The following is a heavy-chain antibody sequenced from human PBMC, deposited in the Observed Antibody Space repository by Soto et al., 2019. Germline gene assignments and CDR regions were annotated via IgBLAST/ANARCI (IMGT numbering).Heavy chain of an antibody. CDR3: ARAYYYDSSGYYHRLFDY. D-gene: IGHD3-22*01. V-gene: IGHV3-33*01. J-gene: IGHJ4*02. CDR2: IWYDGSNK. Sequence: QVQLVESGGGVVQPGRSLRLSCAASGFTFSSYGMHWVRQAPGKGLEWVAVIWYDGSNKYYADSVKGRFTISRDNSKNTLYLQMNSLRAEDTAVYYCARAYYYDSSGYYHRLFDYWGQGTLVTVSS. CDR1: GFTFSSYG.